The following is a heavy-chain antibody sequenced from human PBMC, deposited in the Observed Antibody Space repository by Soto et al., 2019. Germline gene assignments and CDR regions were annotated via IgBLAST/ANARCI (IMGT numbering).Heavy chain of an antibody. Sequence: QVQLVQSGAEVKKPGSSVKVSCKASGGTFSSYAISWVRQAPGQGLEWMGGPIPIFGTANYAHKCQGRVTITVDESTSAAYMALRSLRSDDTAVDYCARWGYGDFTLFDPWGQGTLVTVSS. D-gene: IGHD4-17*01. CDR3: ARWGYGDFTLFDP. J-gene: IGHJ5*02. CDR2: PIPIFGTA. V-gene: IGHV1-69*01. CDR1: GGTFSSYA.